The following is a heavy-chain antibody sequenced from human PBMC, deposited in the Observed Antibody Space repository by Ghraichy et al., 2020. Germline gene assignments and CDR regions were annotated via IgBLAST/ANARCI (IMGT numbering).Heavy chain of an antibody. J-gene: IGHJ4*02. CDR3: ARGHTAMVTPGSYYFDY. Sequence: SETLSLTCAVYGGSFSGYYWSWIRQPPGKGLEWIGEINHSGSTNYNPSLKSRVTISVDTSKNQFSLKLSSVTAADTAVYYCARGHTAMVTPGSYYFDYWGQGTLVTVSS. CDR2: INHSGST. D-gene: IGHD5-18*01. V-gene: IGHV4-34*01. CDR1: GGSFSGYY.